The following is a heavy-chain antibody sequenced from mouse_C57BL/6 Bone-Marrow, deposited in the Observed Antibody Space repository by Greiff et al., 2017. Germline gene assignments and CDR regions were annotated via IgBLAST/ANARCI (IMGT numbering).Heavy chain of an antibody. J-gene: IGHJ3*01. Sequence: QVQLQQPGAELVKPGASVKLSCTASGYTFTSSWLHLVKQRPGPGLEWIGMIHPNSGSTNYNEKFKSKATLTVDKSTSTAYMQLSSLTSEDSAVYYCARKRDYSNTWFAYWGQGTLVTVSA. V-gene: IGHV1-64*01. CDR1: GYTFTSSW. CDR2: IHPNSGST. D-gene: IGHD2-5*01. CDR3: ARKRDYSNTWFAY.